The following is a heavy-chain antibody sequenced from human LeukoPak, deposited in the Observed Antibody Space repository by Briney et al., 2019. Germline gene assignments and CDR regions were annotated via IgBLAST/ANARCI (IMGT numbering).Heavy chain of an antibody. Sequence: ASVKVSCKASGYSFSDHYIHWVRQAPGQGLEWMGRINPRSGGTKYAQNFQGSVTMTRDASITTAYMELTRLGSDDTALYYCARQVGHTSGWYSFDFWGQGTLVTVSS. CDR1: GYSFSDHY. V-gene: IGHV1-2*06. CDR3: ARQVGHTSGWYSFDF. CDR2: INPRSGGT. J-gene: IGHJ4*02. D-gene: IGHD6-19*01.